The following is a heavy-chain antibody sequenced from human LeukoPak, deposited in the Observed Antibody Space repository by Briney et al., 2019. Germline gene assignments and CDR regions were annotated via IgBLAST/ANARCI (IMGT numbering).Heavy chain of an antibody. Sequence: GASVKVSCKASGGTFSSYAISWVRQAPGQGLEWMGGIIPIFGTANYAQKFQGRVTITADESTSTAYMELSSLRSEDTDRGGKSFGYWGQGTLVTVSS. CDR1: GGTFSSYA. V-gene: IGHV1-69*13. CDR2: IIPIFGTA. D-gene: IGHD3-16*01. J-gene: IGHJ4*02. CDR3: SFGY.